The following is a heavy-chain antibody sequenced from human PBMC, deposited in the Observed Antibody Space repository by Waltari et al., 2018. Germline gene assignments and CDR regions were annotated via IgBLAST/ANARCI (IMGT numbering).Heavy chain of an antibody. D-gene: IGHD7-27*01. CDR2: ISPMFGIP. CDR3: ATHKLGVSQHYYHMDV. J-gene: IGHJ6*03. Sequence: VQLVQSGAEVRTPGSSVKVSCKASGGPFGSYGISWVRLVPGQRLEWMGVISPMFGIPDYSQKFQGRLTITADESTSTVYMELSSLTSEDTAVYYCATHKLGVSQHYYHMDVWGKGTPVTISS. V-gene: IGHV1-69*12. CDR1: GGPFGSYG.